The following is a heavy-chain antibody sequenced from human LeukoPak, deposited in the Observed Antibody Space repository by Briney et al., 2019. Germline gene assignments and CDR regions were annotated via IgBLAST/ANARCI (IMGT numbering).Heavy chain of an antibody. D-gene: IGHD3-22*01. Sequence: SETLSLTCTVSGGSISSSSYYWSWIRQPPGKGLEWIGEINHSGSTDYNPSLKSRVTISVDTSKNQFSLKLSSVTAADTAVYYCARLTYYYDSSGYSDAFDIWGQGTMVTVSS. CDR2: INHSGST. V-gene: IGHV4-39*07. J-gene: IGHJ3*02. CDR1: GGSISSSSYY. CDR3: ARLTYYYDSSGYSDAFDI.